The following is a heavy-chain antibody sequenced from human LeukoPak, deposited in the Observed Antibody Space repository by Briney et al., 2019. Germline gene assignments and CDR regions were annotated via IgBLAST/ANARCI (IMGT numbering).Heavy chain of an antibody. D-gene: IGHD3-22*01. CDR2: IYYSGST. CDR1: GGSISSYY. J-gene: IGHJ3*02. Sequence: SETLSLTCTVSGGSISSYYWSWIRQPPGKGREWIGYIYYSGSTNYNPSLKSRVTISVDTSKNPFSLKLSSVTAADTAVYYCARRRDYYDSSGHQILNAFDIWGQGTVVTVSS. CDR3: ARRRDYYDSSGHQILNAFDI. V-gene: IGHV4-59*08.